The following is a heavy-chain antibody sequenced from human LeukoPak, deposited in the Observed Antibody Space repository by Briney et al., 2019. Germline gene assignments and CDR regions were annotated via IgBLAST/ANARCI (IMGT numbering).Heavy chain of an antibody. D-gene: IGHD3-3*01. CDR2: IYSGGST. J-gene: IGHJ6*03. CDR3: ARGSRITIFGVVHYYMDV. CDR1: GFTFSSNY. Sequence: GGSLRLSCAASGFTFSSNYMSWVRRAPGKGREGVCVIYSGGSTYYAASVKGRFTISRDNSKNTLYLQMNSLRAEDTAVYYCARGSRITIFGVVHYYMDVWGKGTTVTVSS. V-gene: IGHV3-66*02.